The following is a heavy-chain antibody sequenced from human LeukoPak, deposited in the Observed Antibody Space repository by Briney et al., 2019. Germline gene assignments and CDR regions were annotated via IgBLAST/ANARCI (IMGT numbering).Heavy chain of an antibody. CDR1: GGSISSSSYY. V-gene: IGHV4-39*07. CDR2: IYYSGST. CDR3: ARGMATIRDYFDY. Sequence: PSETLSLTCTVSGGSISSSSYYWGWIRQPPGKGLEWIGNIYYSGSTYYNPSLKSRVTISVDTSKNQFSLKLSSVTAADTAVYYCARGMATIRDYFDYWGQGTLVTVSS. D-gene: IGHD5-24*01. J-gene: IGHJ4*02.